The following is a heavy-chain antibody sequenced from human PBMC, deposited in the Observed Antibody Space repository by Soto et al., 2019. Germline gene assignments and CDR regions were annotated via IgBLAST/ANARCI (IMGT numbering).Heavy chain of an antibody. D-gene: IGHD3-3*01. CDR3: ARDPTGTWSGYSNDAFDI. CDR1: GFTFSSYW. CDR2: IKQDGSEK. J-gene: IGHJ3*02. Sequence: GGSLRLSCAASGFTFSSYWMSWVRQAPGKGLEWVANIKQDGSEKYYVDSVKGRFTISRDNAKNSLYLQMTSLRAEDTAVYYCARDPTGTWSGYSNDAFDIWGQGTMVTVSS. V-gene: IGHV3-7*01.